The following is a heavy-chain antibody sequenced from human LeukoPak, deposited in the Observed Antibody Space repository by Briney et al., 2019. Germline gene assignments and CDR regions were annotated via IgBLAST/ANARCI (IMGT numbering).Heavy chain of an antibody. CDR2: IYYTGNT. CDR1: GGSISSYY. D-gene: IGHD6-6*01. V-gene: IGHV4-59*01. Sequence: SETLSLTCTVSGGSISSYYWSWIRQPPGKGLEWIGYIYYTGNTNYNPSLANRVNISVDTSKNQFSLNLRSVTAADTAVYYCARWGSIAVARFDYWGQGTLVTVAS. CDR3: ARWGSIAVARFDY. J-gene: IGHJ4*02.